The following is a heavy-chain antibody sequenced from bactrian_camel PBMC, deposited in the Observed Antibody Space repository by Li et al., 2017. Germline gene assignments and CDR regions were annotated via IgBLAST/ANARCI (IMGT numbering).Heavy chain of an antibody. CDR1: GLTSGRCV. CDR3: AEWVGYAKYNR. J-gene: IGHJ4*01. D-gene: IGHD5*01. V-gene: IGHV3S9*01. Sequence: QVQLVESGGGSVQTGESLRLSCTAPGLTSGRCVMYWHRQVAGQLEWVSFIRPDGSTNYLDSVKGRFTISSDNAKNTLYLQMNSLKTEDTAVYYCAEWVGYAKYNRWGQGTQVTVS. CDR2: IRPDGST.